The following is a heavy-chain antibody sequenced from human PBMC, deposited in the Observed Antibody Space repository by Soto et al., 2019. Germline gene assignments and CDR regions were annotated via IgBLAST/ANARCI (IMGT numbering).Heavy chain of an antibody. V-gene: IGHV3-13*01. J-gene: IGHJ6*02. Sequence: PGGSLRLSCAASGFTFSSYDMHWVRQATGKGLEWVSAIGTAGDTYYPGSVKGRFTISRENAKNSLYLQMNSLRAGDTAVYYCARGVYVWGSYRRRNPYYYGMDVWGQGTTVTVSS. CDR2: IGTAGDT. CDR1: GFTFSSYD. CDR3: ARGVYVWGSYRRRNPYYYGMDV. D-gene: IGHD3-16*02.